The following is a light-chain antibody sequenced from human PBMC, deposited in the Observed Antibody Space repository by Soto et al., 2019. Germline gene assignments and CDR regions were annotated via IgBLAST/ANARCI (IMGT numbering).Light chain of an antibody. CDR2: GAS. CDR1: QSISTS. CDR3: QQYYSNVPIT. Sequence: QLTQSPSYLSASVGDSFTSTCRSSQSISTSLNWYQQKAAKAPKLXXYGASTLQSGVPSRFSGSGSGTDFTLTISCLQSEDFATYYCQQYYSNVPITFGQGTRLEIK. V-gene: IGKV1-39*01. J-gene: IGKJ5*01.